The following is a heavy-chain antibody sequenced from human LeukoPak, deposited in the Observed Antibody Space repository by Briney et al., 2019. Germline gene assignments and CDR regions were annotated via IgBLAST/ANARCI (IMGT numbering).Heavy chain of an antibody. Sequence: PGGSLRLSCVGSGFNFRTYNMNWVRQAPGKGLEWVSDISGSSSYTDYADSVKGRFTISKDNAKSSVFLQMDSLRAEDTAVYYCAKALTEYTSYYYYGMDVWGQGTTVTVSS. CDR2: ISGSSSYT. J-gene: IGHJ6*02. CDR1: GFNFRTYN. V-gene: IGHV3-21*05. D-gene: IGHD1-14*01. CDR3: AKALTEYTSYYYYGMDV.